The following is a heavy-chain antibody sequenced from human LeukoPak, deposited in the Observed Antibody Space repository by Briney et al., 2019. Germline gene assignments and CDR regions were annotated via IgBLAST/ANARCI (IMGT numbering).Heavy chain of an antibody. D-gene: IGHD3-3*01. Sequence: SQTLSLTCTVSGGSITSGDYSWNWIRQQPGMGLEWIGYIYHSGTTYYNPSLKSRATISVDTSKNQFSLKLSSVTAADTAVYYCARGYDFWSGYGNWFDPWGQGTLVTVSS. CDR2: IYHSGTT. CDR1: GGSITSGDYS. J-gene: IGHJ5*02. V-gene: IGHV4-31*03. CDR3: ARGYDFWSGYGNWFDP.